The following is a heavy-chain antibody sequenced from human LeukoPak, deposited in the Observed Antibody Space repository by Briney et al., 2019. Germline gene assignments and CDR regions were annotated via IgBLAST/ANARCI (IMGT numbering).Heavy chain of an antibody. D-gene: IGHD2-15*01. CDR2: INHSGST. J-gene: IGHJ1*01. CDR3: ARGPWPYCSGGSCYLVRYFQH. V-gene: IGHV4-34*01. CDR1: GGSFSGYY. Sequence: PSETLSLTCAVYGGSFSGYYWRWIRQPPGKGLEWIGEINHSGSTNYNPSLKSRVTISVDTSKNQFSLKLSSVTAADTAVYYCARGPWPYCSGGSCYLVRYFQHWGQGTLVTVSS.